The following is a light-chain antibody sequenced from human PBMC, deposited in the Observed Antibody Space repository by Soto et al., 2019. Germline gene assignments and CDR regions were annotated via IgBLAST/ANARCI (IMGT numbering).Light chain of an antibody. J-gene: IGLJ2*01. CDR1: SSDLGGYNY. CDR2: EVT. CDR3: SSYAGSNNYVV. V-gene: IGLV2-8*01. Sequence: QSALTQPPSASGSPGQSVTISCTGTSSDLGGYNYVSWYQQHPGKAPKLMIYEVTKRPPGVPDRFSASKSGNTASLTVSGLQSADEADYYCSSYAGSNNYVVFGGGTKLTVL.